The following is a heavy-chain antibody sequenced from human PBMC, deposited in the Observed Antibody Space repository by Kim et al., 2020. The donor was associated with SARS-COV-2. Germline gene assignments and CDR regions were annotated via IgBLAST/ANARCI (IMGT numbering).Heavy chain of an antibody. Sequence: SETLSLTCTVSGGSISSSSYYWGWIRQPPGKGLEWIGSIYYSGSTYYNPSLKSRVTISVDTSKNQFSLKLSSVTAADTAVYYCAEMGVYYYYMDVWGKGTTVTVSS. CDR3: AEMGVYYYYMDV. V-gene: IGHV4-39*01. J-gene: IGHJ6*03. CDR2: IYYSGST. CDR1: GGSISSSSYY. D-gene: IGHD3-16*01.